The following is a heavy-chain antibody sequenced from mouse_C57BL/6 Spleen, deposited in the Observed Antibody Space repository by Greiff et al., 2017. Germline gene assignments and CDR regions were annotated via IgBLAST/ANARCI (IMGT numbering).Heavy chain of an antibody. Sequence: QVQLQQSGAELVRPGASVTLSCKASGYTFTDYEMHWVKQTPVHGLEWIGAIDPETGGTAYNQKFKGKAILTADQSSSTAYMELRSLTSEDSAVYYCTRAGYYGGCWGQGTTLTVSS. J-gene: IGHJ2*01. CDR2: IDPETGGT. CDR1: GYTFTDYE. D-gene: IGHD1-1*01. CDR3: TRAGYYGGC. V-gene: IGHV1-15*01.